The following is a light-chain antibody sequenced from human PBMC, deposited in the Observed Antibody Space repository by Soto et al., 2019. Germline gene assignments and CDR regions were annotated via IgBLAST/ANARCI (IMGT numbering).Light chain of an antibody. CDR2: EVS. CDR1: SSDIGAYDL. J-gene: IGLJ1*01. Sequence: SVLTHPASVAVSPGRSITFCLGGTSSDIGAYDLVSWYQQHPGRAPKLIIYEVSHRFSGLSYRFSGSKSGNTASLTISGLQAEEQGDHYCTSFAPGRTYVFGSGTKVTVL. V-gene: IGLV2-14*03. CDR3: TSFAPGRTYV.